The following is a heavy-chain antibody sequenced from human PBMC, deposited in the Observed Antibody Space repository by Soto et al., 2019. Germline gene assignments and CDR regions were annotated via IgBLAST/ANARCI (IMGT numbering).Heavy chain of an antibody. CDR2: ISGNGDAT. D-gene: IGHD3-22*01. V-gene: IGHV3-23*01. J-gene: IGHJ4*02. CDR1: GFTFSSYA. CDR3: AIDYSPTPGGYPEYYFDY. Sequence: SLRLSCGASGFTFSSYAMSWVRQAPGKGLEWVSTISGNGDATYYADSVKGRFTISRDNSKNTLYLQMNSLGAEDTAVYYYAIDYSPTPGGYPEYYFDYWGQGALVTVSS.